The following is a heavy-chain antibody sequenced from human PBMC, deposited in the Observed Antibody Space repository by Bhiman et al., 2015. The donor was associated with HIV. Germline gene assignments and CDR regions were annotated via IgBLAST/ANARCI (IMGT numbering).Heavy chain of an antibody. V-gene: IGHV3-21*03. CDR1: GFTFNTYT. CDR3: AREGLDY. Sequence: EVQLVESGGGLVKPGGSLRLSCSASGFTFNTYTINWVRQAPGTGLEWVSSISGGSNYIYYADSVKGRFSISRDNAKNSLSLQMNSLRAEDTAVYYCAREGLDYWGQGTLVTVSS. J-gene: IGHJ4*02. CDR2: ISGGSNYI.